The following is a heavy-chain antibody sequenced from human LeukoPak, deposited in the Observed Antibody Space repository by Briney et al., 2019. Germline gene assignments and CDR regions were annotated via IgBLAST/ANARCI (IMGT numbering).Heavy chain of an antibody. CDR3: ARQDDYDGSGYVGYYFDY. Sequence: PSETLSLTCAVYGGSFSGYYWNWIRQPPGKGLEWIGEINHSGSTNYNPSLKSRVTISVDTSKNQFSLKLSSVTAADTAVYYCARQDDYDGSGYVGYYFDYWGQGTLVTVSS. CDR2: INHSGST. V-gene: IGHV4-34*01. CDR1: GGSFSGYY. J-gene: IGHJ4*02. D-gene: IGHD3-22*01.